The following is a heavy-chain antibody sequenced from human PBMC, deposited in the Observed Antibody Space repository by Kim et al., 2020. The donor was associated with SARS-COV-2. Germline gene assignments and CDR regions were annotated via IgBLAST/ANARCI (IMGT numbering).Heavy chain of an antibody. Sequence: ADSVKDRFTISRDNSKTTQYLQMNSLRAEDTAVYYCAKGPRMTTVTPIDYWGQGTLVTVSS. V-gene: IGHV3-23*01. D-gene: IGHD4-17*01. CDR3: AKGPRMTTVTPIDY. J-gene: IGHJ4*02.